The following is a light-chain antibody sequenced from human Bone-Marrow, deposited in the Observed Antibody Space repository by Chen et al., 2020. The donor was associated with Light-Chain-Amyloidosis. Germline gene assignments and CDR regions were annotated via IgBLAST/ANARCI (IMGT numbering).Light chain of an antibody. J-gene: IGLJ1*01. V-gene: IGLV2-14*01. CDR2: EVT. CDR1: SSDVGGDNH. CDR3: SSYTITNTLV. Sequence: QSALTQPASVSGSPGQSLPLSCPGTSSDVGGDNHVSWYQQHPEKAPKLRIYEVTNRPSWVPDRFSGSKSDNTASLTISGLQTEDEADYVCSSYTITNTLVFGSGTRVTVL.